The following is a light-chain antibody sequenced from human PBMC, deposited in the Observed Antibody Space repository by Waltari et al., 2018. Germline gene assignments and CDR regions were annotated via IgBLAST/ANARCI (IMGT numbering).Light chain of an antibody. CDR1: QTVRNY. J-gene: IGKJ1*01. Sequence: DIQMTQSPPSLSASVGDRVIISCRASQTVRNYLNWFQQKSGKAPKLLIYAASTLQGGVPQRFTGSGAGTDFTLTITSLQPEDFATYYCQQSYSLPPTFGQGTKVEVK. CDR3: QQSYSLPPT. V-gene: IGKV1-39*01. CDR2: AAS.